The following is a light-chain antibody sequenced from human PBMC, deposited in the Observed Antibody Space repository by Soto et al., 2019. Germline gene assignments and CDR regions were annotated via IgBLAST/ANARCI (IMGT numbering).Light chain of an antibody. J-gene: IGKJ1*01. CDR2: GAS. V-gene: IGKV3-15*01. CDR1: HSVSSK. Sequence: EIVVSQAAIALSESPGEIATLSCRASHSVSSKLAWYQRKPGQAPRLLIYGASNRATGIPARFSGSGSGTEFTLNISRLQAEDFGIYYCQQDQKWLWTFGQGTKVDIK. CDR3: QQDQKWLWT.